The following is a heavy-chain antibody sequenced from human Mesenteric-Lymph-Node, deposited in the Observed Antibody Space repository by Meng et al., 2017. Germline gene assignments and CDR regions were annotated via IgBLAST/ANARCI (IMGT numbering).Heavy chain of an antibody. CDR1: GYTFSDHY. Sequence: ASVKVSCKASGYTFSDHYIHWVRQAPGQGLEWMGWLNGYSGGTHYAQKFQGRVTMTRDMSTSTAYMELSSLTSDDTAVYYCARWGGWSGYRFDYWGQGTLVTVSS. J-gene: IGHJ4*02. CDR3: ARWGGWSGYRFDY. V-gene: IGHV1-2*02. CDR2: LNGYSGGT. D-gene: IGHD3-3*01.